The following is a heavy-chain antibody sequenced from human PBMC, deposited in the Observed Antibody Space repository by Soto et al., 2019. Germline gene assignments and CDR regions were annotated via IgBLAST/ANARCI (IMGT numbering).Heavy chain of an antibody. CDR2: INSDGSVS. V-gene: IGHV3-74*01. CDR1: GFTFTNYW. D-gene: IGHD2-15*01. J-gene: IGHJ6*03. CDR3: ARGDGVGGSCYSLAGSCYYYMDV. Sequence: EVKLVESGGGLVQPGGSLRLSCAASGFTFTNYWMYWVRQAPGKGLVWVSRINSDGSVSSYADSVKGRLTISRDNVKNPLYLQMNSLRDEDTAVYYCARGDGVGGSCYSLAGSCYYYMDVWGKGTTVTVFS.